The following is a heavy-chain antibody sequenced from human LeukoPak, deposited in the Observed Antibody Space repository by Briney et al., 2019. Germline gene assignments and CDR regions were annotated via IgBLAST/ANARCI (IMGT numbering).Heavy chain of an antibody. D-gene: IGHD6-19*01. Sequence: SETLSLTCTVSGGSISSYYWSWIRQPPGKGLEWIGYIYYSGSTNYNPSLKSRVTISVDTSKNQLSLKLSSVTAADTAVYYCARSSGWSYGMDVWGQGTTVTVSS. J-gene: IGHJ6*02. CDR2: IYYSGST. CDR1: GGSISSYY. V-gene: IGHV4-59*08. CDR3: ARSSGWSYGMDV.